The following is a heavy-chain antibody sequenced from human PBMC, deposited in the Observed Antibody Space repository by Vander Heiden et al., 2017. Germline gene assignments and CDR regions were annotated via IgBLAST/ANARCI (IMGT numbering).Heavy chain of an antibody. J-gene: IGHJ4*02. CDR3: AKGSERCGELLYWVQ. D-gene: IGHD3-10*01. Sequence: EVQLLESGGGLVQPGGSLRLSCAASGFTFSNYAMTWVRQAPGKGLEWVSRISGSGGSTYSADSVKGRFTISRDNSKNTLYLQMNSLRAEDTAVYYCAKGSERCGELLYWVQWGQGTLVTVSS. V-gene: IGHV3-23*01. CDR2: ISGSGGST. CDR1: GFTFSNYA.